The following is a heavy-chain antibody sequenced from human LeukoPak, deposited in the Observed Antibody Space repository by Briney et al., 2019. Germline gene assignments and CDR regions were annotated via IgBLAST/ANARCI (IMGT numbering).Heavy chain of an antibody. CDR2: ISSRGDTI. CDR3: ARGARGVGFDY. V-gene: IGHV3-48*03. D-gene: IGHD3-10*01. Sequence: GGSLRLSCAASGFTFSSCEMNWVRLAPGKGLEWVSYISSRGDTIYYADSVRGRFTISRDSAKNSLYLQMNSLRAEDTAVYYCARGARGVGFDYWGQGTLVTVSS. CDR1: GFTFSSCE. J-gene: IGHJ4*02.